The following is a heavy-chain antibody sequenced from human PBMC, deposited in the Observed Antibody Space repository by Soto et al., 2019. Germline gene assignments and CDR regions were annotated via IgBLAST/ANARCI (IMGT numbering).Heavy chain of an antibody. CDR1: GGSISSYY. Sequence: PSETLSLTCTVSGGSISSYYWSLIRQHPGKGLEWIGYIYYSGSTNYNPSLKSRVTISVDKSKNHFSLKLSSVTAADTAVYYCARERAFVVRRALDFWGQGTLVTVSS. D-gene: IGHD3-10*01. CDR2: IYYSGST. V-gene: IGHV4-59*12. CDR3: ARERAFVVRRALDF. J-gene: IGHJ4*02.